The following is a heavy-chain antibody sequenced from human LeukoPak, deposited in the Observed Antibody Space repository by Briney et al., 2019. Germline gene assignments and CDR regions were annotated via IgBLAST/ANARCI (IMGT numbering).Heavy chain of an antibody. J-gene: IGHJ4*02. V-gene: IGHV1-69*01. CDR2: IIPIFGTA. D-gene: IGHD6-13*01. Sequence: SVKFYCKASGGTFSSYAISWVRQAPGQGLEWLGGIIPIFGTANYAQKFQGRVTITADESTSTAYMELSSLRSEDTAVYYCARSSLYSSSWYEPPSLGEDYWGQGTLVTVSS. CDR1: GGTFSSYA. CDR3: ARSSLYSSSWYEPPSLGEDY.